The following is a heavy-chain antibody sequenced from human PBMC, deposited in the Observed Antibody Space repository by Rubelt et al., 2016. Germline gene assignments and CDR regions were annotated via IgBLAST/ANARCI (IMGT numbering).Heavy chain of an antibody. CDR1: GGTFSSYA. CDR3: ATTIAIRPYYVDY. D-gene: IGHD6-6*01. V-gene: IGHV1-69*01. Sequence: QVQLVQSGAEVKKPGSSVKVSCRASGGTFSSYAISWVRQAPGQGLEWMGGIIPVFGTANYAQKFQVRIAMTAGEATSTAYMERRGLSSEDTAVYCCATTIAIRPYYVDYWGQGTLVTVSS. CDR2: IIPVFGTA. J-gene: IGHJ4*02.